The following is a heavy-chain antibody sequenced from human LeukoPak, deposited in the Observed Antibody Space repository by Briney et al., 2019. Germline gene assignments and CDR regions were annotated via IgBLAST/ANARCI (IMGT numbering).Heavy chain of an antibody. Sequence: GGSLRLSCAVSGFAFGSEAMSWVRQSPARGLEWVASISPGGGTTYYADYVKGRFTISRDNSKNSLFVQMNSLRAEDTAVYYCARDFGSRQIVLPDAFDIWGQGTMVTVSS. CDR2: ISPGGGTT. J-gene: IGHJ3*02. D-gene: IGHD3-3*01. CDR1: GFAFGSEA. V-gene: IGHV3-23*01. CDR3: ARDFGSRQIVLPDAFDI.